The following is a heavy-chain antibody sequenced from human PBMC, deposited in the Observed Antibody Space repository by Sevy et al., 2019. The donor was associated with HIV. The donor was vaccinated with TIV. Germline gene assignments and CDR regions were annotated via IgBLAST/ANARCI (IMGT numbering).Heavy chain of an antibody. Sequence: GGSLRLSCAASGFTFSSYDMHWVRQATGKGLEWVSAIGTAGDTYYPGSVKGRFTSSRENAKNSLYLQMNSLRVGDTAVYYCARAYSSVWYDYWGQGTLVTVSS. D-gene: IGHD6-19*01. V-gene: IGHV3-13*01. CDR1: GFTFSSYD. J-gene: IGHJ4*02. CDR3: ARAYSSVWYDY. CDR2: IGTAGDT.